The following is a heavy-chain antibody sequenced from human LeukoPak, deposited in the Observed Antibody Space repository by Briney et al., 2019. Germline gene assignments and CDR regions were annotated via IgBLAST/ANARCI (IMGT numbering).Heavy chain of an antibody. CDR2: MYSGGNT. Sequence: PGGSLRLSCVGSGFTVSSNYMSWVRQAAGKGLEWLSVMYSGGNTYYADSVKGRFTISRDNSKNTLYLQMNSLRAEDTAVYYCAELGITMIGGVWGKGRTVTISS. CDR3: AELGITMIGGV. D-gene: IGHD3-10*02. J-gene: IGHJ6*01. V-gene: IGHV3-53*01. CDR1: GFTVSSNY.